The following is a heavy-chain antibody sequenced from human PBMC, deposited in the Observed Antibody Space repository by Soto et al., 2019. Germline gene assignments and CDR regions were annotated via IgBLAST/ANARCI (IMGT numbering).Heavy chain of an antibody. J-gene: IGHJ5*02. CDR3: ARAMVVTQNWFDP. V-gene: IGHV4-39*01. D-gene: IGHD2-21*02. Sequence: SETLSLTCTVSGGSISSSSCHWGWIRQPPGKGLEWIASIKYSGTTFYNPSLKSRVTLSVDTSKNQFALKLSSVTAAETAVYYCARAMVVTQNWFDPWGQGTLVTVSS. CDR1: GGSISSSSCH. CDR2: IKYSGTT.